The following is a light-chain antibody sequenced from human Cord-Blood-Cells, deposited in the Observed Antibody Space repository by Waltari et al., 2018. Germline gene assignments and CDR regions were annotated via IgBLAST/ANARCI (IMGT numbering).Light chain of an antibody. CDR2: DAS. V-gene: IGKV3-11*01. Sequence: EIVLTQSPATLSLSPGERATLSCRASQSVSSYLAWYQQKPGQAPRLLIYDASNRATGIPSRFSDSGSGTDFTLTISSLEPEDFAVYYCQQRSNWSPYTFGQGTKLEIK. CDR1: QSVSSY. J-gene: IGKJ2*01. CDR3: QQRSNWSPYT.